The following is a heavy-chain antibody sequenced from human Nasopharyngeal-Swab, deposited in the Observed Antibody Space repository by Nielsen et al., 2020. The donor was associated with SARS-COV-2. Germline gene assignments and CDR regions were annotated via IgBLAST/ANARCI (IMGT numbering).Heavy chain of an antibody. Sequence: WIRQPPGKGLEWIGEIYHSGSTSYNPSLKSRVTISVDKSKNQFSLKLSSVTAADTAVYYCARSCRVVTAIRFAFDIWGQGTMVTVSS. V-gene: IGHV4-4*02. CDR2: IYHSGST. CDR3: ARSCRVVTAIRFAFDI. J-gene: IGHJ3*02. D-gene: IGHD2-21*02.